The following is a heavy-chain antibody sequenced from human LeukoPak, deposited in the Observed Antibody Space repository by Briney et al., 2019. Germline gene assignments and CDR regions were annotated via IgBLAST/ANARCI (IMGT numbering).Heavy chain of an antibody. CDR3: ARITGSGVLDWNPYYFDY. J-gene: IGHJ4*02. D-gene: IGHD3-9*01. CDR2: IYYSGST. CDR1: GGSISSYY. Sequence: PSETRSLTCTVSGGSISSYYWSWIRQPPGKGLEWIGYIYYSGSTNYNPSLKSRVTISVDTSKNQFSLKLSSVTAADTAVYYCARITGSGVLDWNPYYFDYWGQGTLVTVSS. V-gene: IGHV4-59*08.